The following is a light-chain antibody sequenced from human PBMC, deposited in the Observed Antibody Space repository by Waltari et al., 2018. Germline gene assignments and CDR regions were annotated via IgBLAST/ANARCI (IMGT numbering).Light chain of an antibody. V-gene: IGLV1-44*01. Sequence: QSVLTQPPSASGTPGQRVPVSCSGSSSNIGRNTVNLYQQVPGTAPKHLIYSNNQRPSGVPDRFSGSKSGTSASLAISVLQSEDEADYYCVAWDDSLIGWVFGGGTKLTVL. J-gene: IGLJ3*02. CDR2: SNN. CDR3: VAWDDSLIGWV. CDR1: SSNIGRNT.